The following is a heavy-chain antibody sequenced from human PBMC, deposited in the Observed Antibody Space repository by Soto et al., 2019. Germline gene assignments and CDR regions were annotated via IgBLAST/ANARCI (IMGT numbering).Heavy chain of an antibody. CDR1: GYSFTSYW. J-gene: IGHJ6*02. CDR2: IYPGDSDT. CDR3: ARLNGIAVAGTDYYYGMDV. V-gene: IGHV5-51*01. D-gene: IGHD6-19*01. Sequence: GESLKISCKGSGYSFTSYWIGWVRQMPGKGLEWMGIIYPGDSDTRYSPSFQGQVTISADKSISTAYLQWSSLKASDTAMYYCARLNGIAVAGTDYYYGMDVWGQGTTVTVPS.